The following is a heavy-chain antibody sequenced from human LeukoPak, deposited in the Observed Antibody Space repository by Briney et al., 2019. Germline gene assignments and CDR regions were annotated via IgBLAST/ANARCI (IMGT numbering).Heavy chain of an antibody. CDR3: ARDLAPRYYYGSGSYYMDV. CDR1: GGSISSSSYY. V-gene: IGHV4-39*07. D-gene: IGHD3-10*01. Sequence: SETLSLTCTVSGGSISSSSYYWGWIRQPPGKGLEWIGSIYYSGSTYYNPSLKSRVTISVDTSKNQFSLKLSSVTAADTAVYYCARDLAPRYYYGSGSYYMDVWGQGTTVTVSS. CDR2: IYYSGST. J-gene: IGHJ6*03.